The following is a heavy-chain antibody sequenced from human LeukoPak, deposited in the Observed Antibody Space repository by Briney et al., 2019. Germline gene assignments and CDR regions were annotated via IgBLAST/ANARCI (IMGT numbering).Heavy chain of an antibody. D-gene: IGHD5-18*01. J-gene: IGHJ6*03. V-gene: IGHV4-61*02. CDR2: IYTSGST. CDR1: GGSISSGRYY. CDR3: ARDHGYSYGFWNYYYYYMDV. Sequence: PSQTLSLTCTVSGGSISSGRYYWSWIRQPAGKGLEWIGRIYTSGSTNYNPSLKSRVTISVDTSKNQFSLKLSSVTAADTAVYYCARDHGYSYGFWNYYYYYMDVWGKGTTVTISS.